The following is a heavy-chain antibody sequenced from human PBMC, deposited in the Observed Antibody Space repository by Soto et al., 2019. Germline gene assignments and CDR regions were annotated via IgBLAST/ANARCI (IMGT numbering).Heavy chain of an antibody. Sequence: QVPLVESGGGVVQPGRSLRLSCAASGFTFSRYDMHWVRQAPAKGLEWVAVIPYDGSKEYYADSVKGRFTISRDNSKNTLYLQMNSLRPEDTALYYCAKNSDYSGFDYWGQGTLVTVSS. CDR2: IPYDGSKE. CDR1: GFTFSRYD. CDR3: AKNSDYSGFDY. J-gene: IGHJ4*02. V-gene: IGHV3-30*18. D-gene: IGHD1-26*01.